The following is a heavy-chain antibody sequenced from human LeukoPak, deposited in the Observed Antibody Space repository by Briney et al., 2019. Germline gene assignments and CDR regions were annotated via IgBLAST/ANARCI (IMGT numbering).Heavy chain of an antibody. V-gene: IGHV3-9*01. CDR1: GFTFDDYA. J-gene: IGHJ4*02. Sequence: PGGSLRLSCAASGFTFDDYAMHWVRQAPGKGLEWVSGISWNSGSIGYADSVKGRFTISRDNSKNTLYLQMNSLRAEDTAVYYCAKDQGSIQLSNYFDYWGQGTLVTVSS. CDR2: ISWNSGSI. D-gene: IGHD5-18*01. CDR3: AKDQGSIQLSNYFDY.